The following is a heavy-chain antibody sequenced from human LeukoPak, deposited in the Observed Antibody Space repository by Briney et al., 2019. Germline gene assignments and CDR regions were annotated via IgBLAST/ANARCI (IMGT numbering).Heavy chain of an antibody. Sequence: SVKVSCKASGFTFTSSAVQWVRQARGQRLEWIGWIVVGSGNTNYAQKFQERVTITRDMSTSTAYLQWSSLKASDTAMYYCARCGPEGDGVGDYFDYWGQGTLVTVSS. CDR1: GFTFTSSA. J-gene: IGHJ4*02. CDR3: ARCGPEGDGVGDYFDY. CDR2: IVVGSGNT. D-gene: IGHD3-10*01. V-gene: IGHV1-58*01.